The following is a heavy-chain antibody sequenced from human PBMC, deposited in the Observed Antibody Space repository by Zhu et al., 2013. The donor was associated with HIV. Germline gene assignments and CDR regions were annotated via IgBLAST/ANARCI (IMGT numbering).Heavy chain of an antibody. J-gene: IGHJ5*02. CDR1: GGAFSNFV. V-gene: IGHV1-69*01. CDR3: ARVTLIRGVFFVDP. Sequence: QVQLVQSGAEVKKPGSSVKVSCKASGGAFSNFVITWVRQAPGQGLEWLGGFIPISGTAHYSRLFQGRFTATADESTSTAYMELSNLTPDDTAVYYCARVTLIRGVFFVDPWGQGTLVTVSS. CDR2: FIPISGTA. D-gene: IGHD3-10*01.